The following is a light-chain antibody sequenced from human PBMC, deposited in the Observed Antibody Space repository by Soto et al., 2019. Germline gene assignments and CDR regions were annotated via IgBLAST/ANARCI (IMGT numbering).Light chain of an antibody. CDR1: SSDVGAYKY. J-gene: IGLJ3*02. CDR3: TPYVGIIIRV. V-gene: IGLV2-8*01. Sequence: QSALTQPPSASGSPGQSVTISCTGTSSDVGAYKYVSWYQQRPGKAPKLMIYEVSKRPSGVPDRFSGSKSGNTASLTVSGLQAEDEADYYCTPYVGIIIRVFGGGTNLTVL. CDR2: EVS.